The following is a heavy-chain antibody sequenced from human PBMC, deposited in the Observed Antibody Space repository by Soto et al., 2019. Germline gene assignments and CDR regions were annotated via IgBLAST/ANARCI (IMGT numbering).Heavy chain of an antibody. Sequence: VGSLRLSCSTSGFTFKRYWMSWVRQAPGKGLEWVANIKQDGSAKYYLDSLKGGFTISRDKVKNSLYLQMNSLRAEDTAIYYCARAGYCSTTTCCTYHNNDMEVWGQGATVTVS. CDR1: GFTFKRYW. V-gene: IGHV3-7*01. D-gene: IGHD2-2*01. J-gene: IGHJ6*02. CDR3: ARAGYCSTTTCCTYHNNDMEV. CDR2: IKQDGSAK.